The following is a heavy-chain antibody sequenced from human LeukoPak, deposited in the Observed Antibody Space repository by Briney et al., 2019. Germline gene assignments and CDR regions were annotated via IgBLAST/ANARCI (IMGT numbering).Heavy chain of an antibody. Sequence: GRSLRLSCAASGFTFDDYAMHWVRQAPGKGLEWVSGINWNSDRIGYADSVKGRFTISRDNAKKSLYLQMNSLRAEDTALYYCAKDSSSSPYYGMDVWGQGTTVTVSS. J-gene: IGHJ6*02. D-gene: IGHD6-6*01. V-gene: IGHV3-9*01. CDR3: AKDSSSSPYYGMDV. CDR1: GFTFDDYA. CDR2: INWNSDRI.